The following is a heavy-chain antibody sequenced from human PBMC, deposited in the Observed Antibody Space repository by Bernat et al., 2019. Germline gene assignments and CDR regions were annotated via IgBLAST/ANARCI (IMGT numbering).Heavy chain of an antibody. J-gene: IGHJ4*02. CDR2: ISGYNGDT. CDR3: ARDPSNTSGWNTYFDN. Sequence: QVQLVQSGVEVKNPGASVKVSCKTSGYRFTHHGITWVRQAPGQGLEWMGWISGYNGDTHYAQKLQARVTMTIDASTSTAYMELRSLRSDDTAVYFCARDPSNTSGWNTYFDNWGQGTLVTVSS. CDR1: GYRFTHHG. V-gene: IGHV1-18*01. D-gene: IGHD6-19*01.